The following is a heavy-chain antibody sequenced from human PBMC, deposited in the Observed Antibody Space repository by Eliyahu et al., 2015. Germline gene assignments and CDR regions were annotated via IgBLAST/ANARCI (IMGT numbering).Heavy chain of an antibody. CDR2: ISSSSSYI. J-gene: IGHJ4*02. CDR1: GFTFXSYS. V-gene: IGHV3-21*01. CDR3: VTWRLRMYYFDY. Sequence: EVQLVESGGGLVKPGGSLRLSCXASGFTFXSYSMNWVRQAPGKGLEWVSSISSSSSYIXYADSVKGRFTISRDNAKNSLYLQMNSLRAEDTAVYYCVTWRLRMYYFDYWGQGTLVTVSS. D-gene: IGHD2-15*01.